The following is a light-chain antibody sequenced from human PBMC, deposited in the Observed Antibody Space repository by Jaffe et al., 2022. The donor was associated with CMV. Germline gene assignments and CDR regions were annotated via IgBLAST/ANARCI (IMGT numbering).Light chain of an antibody. Sequence: AIQITQSPSSLSASVGDRVTITCRASQGIRNDLGWYQQKPGKAPKLLIDDASNLQSGVPSRFSGSGSGTDFTLTISSLQPEDFATYYCLQDYNYPRTFGQGTKVENK. V-gene: IGKV1-6*01. CDR1: QGIRND. J-gene: IGKJ1*01. CDR3: LQDYNYPRT. CDR2: DAS.